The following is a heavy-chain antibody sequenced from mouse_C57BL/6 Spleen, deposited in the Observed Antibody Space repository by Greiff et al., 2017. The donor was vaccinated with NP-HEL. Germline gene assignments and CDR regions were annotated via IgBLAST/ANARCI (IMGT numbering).Heavy chain of an antibody. V-gene: IGHV1-54*01. J-gene: IGHJ2*01. CDR2: INPGSGGT. CDR3: ARRGCYGRPYFDY. D-gene: IGHD1-1*01. CDR1: GYAFTNYL. Sequence: QVQLQQSGAELVRPGTSVKVSCKASGYAFTNYLIEWVKQRPGQGLEWIGVINPGSGGTNYNEKFKGKATLTADKASSTAYMQLSSLTSEDSAVYFCARRGCYGRPYFDYWGKGTTLTVSS.